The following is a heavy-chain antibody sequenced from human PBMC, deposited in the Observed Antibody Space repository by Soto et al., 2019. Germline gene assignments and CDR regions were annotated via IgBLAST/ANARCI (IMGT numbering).Heavy chain of an antibody. V-gene: IGHV4-59*01. CDR1: GGSISSYY. J-gene: IGHJ5*02. CDR2: IYYSGST. CDR3: ARAAMVRDSNWFDP. D-gene: IGHD3-10*01. Sequence: PSETLSLTCTVSGGSISSYYWSWIRQPPGKGLEWIGYIYYSGSTNYNPSLKSRVTISVDTSKNQFSLKLSSVTAADTAVYYCARAAMVRDSNWFDPWGQGTLVTVSS.